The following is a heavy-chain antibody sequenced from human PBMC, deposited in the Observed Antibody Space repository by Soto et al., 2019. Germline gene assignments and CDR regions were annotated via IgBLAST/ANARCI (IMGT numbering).Heavy chain of an antibody. V-gene: IGHV5-51*03. CDR1: GHLFNNHW. Sequence: GESLKSACKGPGHLFNNHWIGWVRQTPGKGLEWMGLIFTRDSETKTSPSFQGHVSFSVDNSINTVYLQWTSLKTTDTGIYFCARGYFDSGHGYDLWVQGTLVTVSS. CDR3: ARGYFDSGHGYDL. J-gene: IGHJ5*02. CDR2: IFTRDSET. D-gene: IGHD3-10*01.